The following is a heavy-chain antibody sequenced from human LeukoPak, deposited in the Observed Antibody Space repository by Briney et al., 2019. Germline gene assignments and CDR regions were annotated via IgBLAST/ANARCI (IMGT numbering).Heavy chain of an antibody. CDR2: IYYSGST. J-gene: IGHJ4*02. CDR3: ARGIIYGSGSYYQVYFDY. Sequence: PSETLSLTCTVSGGSISSYYWSWIRQPPGKGLEWIGYIYYSGSTNYNPSLKSRVTISVDTSKNQFSLKLSSVTAADTAVYYCARGIIYGSGSYYQVYFDYWGQGTLVTVSS. D-gene: IGHD3-10*01. CDR1: GGSISSYY. V-gene: IGHV4-59*01.